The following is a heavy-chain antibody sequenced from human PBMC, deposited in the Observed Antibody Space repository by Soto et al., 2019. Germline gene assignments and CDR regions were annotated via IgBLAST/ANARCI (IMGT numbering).Heavy chain of an antibody. Sequence: VKLVESGGGVVQPGGSLRLSCAASGFTFNIYGMHWVRQAPDKGLEWVALISYDGSKQYYADSVKGRFTISRDNSKNTLFLQLNSLRAADTAVYYCAKDQASGQGSFDSWGQGTLVTVSS. CDR2: ISYDGSKQ. V-gene: IGHV3-30*18. CDR1: GFTFNIYG. J-gene: IGHJ4*02. CDR3: AKDQASGQGSFDS.